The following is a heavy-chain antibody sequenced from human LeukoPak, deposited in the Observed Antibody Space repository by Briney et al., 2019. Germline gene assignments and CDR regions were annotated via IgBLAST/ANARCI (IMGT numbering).Heavy chain of an antibody. D-gene: IGHD3-22*01. CDR2: ISSSSSYI. CDR1: GFTFSTYG. Sequence: GGSLRLSCAASGFTFSTYGMNWVRQAPGKGLEWVSSISSSSSYIYYADSVKGRFTISRDNAKNSLYLQMNSLRAEDTAVYYCARGGLYYYDSSGYYYFDYWGQGTLVTVSS. CDR3: ARGGLYYYDSSGYYYFDY. J-gene: IGHJ4*02. V-gene: IGHV3-21*01.